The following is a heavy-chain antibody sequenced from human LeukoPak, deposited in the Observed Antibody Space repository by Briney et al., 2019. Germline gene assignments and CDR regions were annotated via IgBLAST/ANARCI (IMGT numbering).Heavy chain of an antibody. V-gene: IGHV4-30-2*04. Sequence: HSGSTYYNPSLKSRVTISVDTSKNQFSLKLSSVTAADTAVYYCAREGVGGSYYARLYYFDYWGQGTLVTVSS. CDR2: HSGST. J-gene: IGHJ4*02. CDR3: AREGVGGSYYARLYYFDY. D-gene: IGHD1-26*01.